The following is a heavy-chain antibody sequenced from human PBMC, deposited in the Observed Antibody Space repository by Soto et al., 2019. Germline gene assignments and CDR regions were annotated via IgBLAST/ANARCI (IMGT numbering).Heavy chain of an antibody. Sequence: QVQLVQSGAEVKKPGSSVKVSCKASGGTFSSYAISWVRQAPGQGLEWMGGIIPIFGTANYAQKFQGRVTITADESTSTAYMELSRLRSEDTAVYYCARDNRRLFSGDCSGGSCPCYFDDWGQGTLVTVSS. CDR2: IIPIFGTA. D-gene: IGHD2-15*01. CDR1: GGTFSSYA. V-gene: IGHV1-69*01. J-gene: IGHJ4*02. CDR3: ARDNRRLFSGDCSGGSCPCYFDD.